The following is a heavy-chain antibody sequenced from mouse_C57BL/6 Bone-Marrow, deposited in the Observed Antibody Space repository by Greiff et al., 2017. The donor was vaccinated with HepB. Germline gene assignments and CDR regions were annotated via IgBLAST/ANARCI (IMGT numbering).Heavy chain of an antibody. D-gene: IGHD1-1*01. V-gene: IGHV5-2*03. CDR1: EYEFPSHD. J-gene: IGHJ4*01. CDR3: ARQNKSSYAMDY. CDR2: INSDGGST. Sequence: EVKVEESGGGLVQPGESLKLSCESNEYEFPSHDMSWVRKTPEKRLELVAAINSDGGSTYYPDTMERRVIISRDNTKKTLYLQMSRLRSEDTALYYCARQNKSSYAMDYWGQGTSVTVSS.